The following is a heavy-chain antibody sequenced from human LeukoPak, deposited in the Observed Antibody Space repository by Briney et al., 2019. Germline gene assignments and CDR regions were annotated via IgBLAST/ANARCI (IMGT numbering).Heavy chain of an antibody. D-gene: IGHD6-13*01. CDR3: ARASIAAAEYYYYYYMDV. CDR2: INPNSGGT. J-gene: IGHJ6*03. Sequence: ASVKVSCKASGYTFTGYYMHWVRQAPGQGLEWMGWINPNSGGTNYAQKFQGRVTMTRDTPISTAYMELSRLRSDDTAVYYCARASIAAAEYYYYYYMDVWGKGTTVTVSS. CDR1: GYTFTGYY. V-gene: IGHV1-2*02.